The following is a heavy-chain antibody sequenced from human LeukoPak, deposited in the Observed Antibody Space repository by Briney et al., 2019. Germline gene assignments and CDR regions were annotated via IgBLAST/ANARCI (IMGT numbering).Heavy chain of an antibody. J-gene: IGHJ3*02. V-gene: IGHV3-30*04. CDR3: ARGFDTNAFDI. CDR1: GFTFNAYT. CDR2: ISNDGSNK. Sequence: PGGSLRLSCAASGFTFNAYTMHWVRQAPGKGLEWVARISNDGSNKYYTDSVKGRFTISRDSPKNTVYLQMNSLRTEDTALYYCARGFDTNAFDIWGQGTLVTVSS. D-gene: IGHD3-3*01.